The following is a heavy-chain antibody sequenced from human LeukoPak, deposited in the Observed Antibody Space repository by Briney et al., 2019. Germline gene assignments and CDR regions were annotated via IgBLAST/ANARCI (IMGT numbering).Heavy chain of an antibody. Sequence: ASVTVSCKASGYTFTSYDISWVRQTPGQGLEWMGWISPYNGNTNYAQNLQGRVTMTTDTSTSTAYLELRSLTSDDTAVYYRARGLGDCSGGSCYSADPWGQGTLVTVSS. CDR2: ISPYNGNT. CDR1: GYTFTSYD. J-gene: IGHJ5*02. D-gene: IGHD2-15*01. V-gene: IGHV1-18*01. CDR3: ARGLGDCSGGSCYSADP.